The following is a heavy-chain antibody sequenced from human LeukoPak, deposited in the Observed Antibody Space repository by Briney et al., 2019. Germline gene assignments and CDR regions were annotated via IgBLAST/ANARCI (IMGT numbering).Heavy chain of an antibody. Sequence: GGSLRLSCAASGFTFNSYWMHWVRQAPGKGLVWVSHIKSDGSSTTCADSVRGRFTISRDNAKNTLYLQMNSLRAEDTAVYYCARLRANYWGQGTLVTVSS. V-gene: IGHV3-74*01. CDR1: GFTFNSYW. J-gene: IGHJ4*02. D-gene: IGHD4-17*01. CDR3: ARLRANY. CDR2: IKSDGSST.